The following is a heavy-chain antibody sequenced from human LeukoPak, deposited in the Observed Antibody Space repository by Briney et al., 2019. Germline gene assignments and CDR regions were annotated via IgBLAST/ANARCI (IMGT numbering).Heavy chain of an antibody. CDR3: ARGRNIEMTTMSGGSDY. V-gene: IGHV1-2*02. CDR2: INPNSGDT. D-gene: IGHD5-24*01. Sequence: ASVKVSCKASGYTFTGYYMHWVRQAPGQGLEWMGWINPNSGDTNYAQKFQGRVGMTRDTSISTAYMDLSDLRSDDTAVYYCARGRNIEMTTMSGGSDYWGQGTLVTVSS. CDR1: GYTFTGYY. J-gene: IGHJ4*02.